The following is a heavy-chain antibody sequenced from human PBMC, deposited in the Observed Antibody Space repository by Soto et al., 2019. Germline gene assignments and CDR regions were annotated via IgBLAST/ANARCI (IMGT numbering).Heavy chain of an antibody. CDR2: VIPISGTP. D-gene: IGHD3-3*02. CDR3: ARGVHFSASGAFDI. J-gene: IGHJ3*02. Sequence: SVKVSCKASGGIFSTFAFNWVRQAPGQGLEWMGWVIPISGTPSYAQKFQGRVTVTPDESTNTVYLELSSLTSEDTAVYYCARGVHFSASGAFDIWGQGTMVTVAS. V-gene: IGHV1-69*13. CDR1: GGIFSTFA.